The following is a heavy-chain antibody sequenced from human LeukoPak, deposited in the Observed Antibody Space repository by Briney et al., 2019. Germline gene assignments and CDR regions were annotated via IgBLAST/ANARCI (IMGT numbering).Heavy chain of an antibody. CDR2: ISWNSGSM. V-gene: IGHV3-9*01. D-gene: IGHD6-19*01. J-gene: IGHJ4*02. CDR3: AKDSDSGIAVAGDLGY. CDR1: GFTFDDYA. Sequence: GGSLRLSCAASGFTFDDYALHWVRQAPGKGLEWVSGISWNSGSMGYADSVKGRFTISRDNAKNSLYLQMNSLRAEDTALYYCAKDSDSGIAVAGDLGYWGQGTLVTVSS.